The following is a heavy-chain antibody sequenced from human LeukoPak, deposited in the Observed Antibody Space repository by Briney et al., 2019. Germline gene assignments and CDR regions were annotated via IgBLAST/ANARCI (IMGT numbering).Heavy chain of an antibody. CDR1: GASIGSYY. D-gene: IGHD1-26*01. V-gene: IGHV4-4*07. J-gene: IGHJ4*02. CDR3: ASYSGTYAYYGY. Sequence: SETLSLTCTVSGASIGSYYWSWIRQPAGKGLEWIGRIYTSGSTNYNPSLKSRVTMSVDTSKNQFSLKLSSVTAADTAVYYCASYSGTYAYYGYWGQGTLVTVSS. CDR2: IYTSGST.